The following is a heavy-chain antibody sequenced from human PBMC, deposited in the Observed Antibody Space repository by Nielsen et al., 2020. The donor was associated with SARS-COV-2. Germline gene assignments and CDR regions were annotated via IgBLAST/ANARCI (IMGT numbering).Heavy chain of an antibody. CDR1: GFSRSTSGMC. V-gene: IGHV2-70*11. D-gene: IGHD4-17*01. CDR2: IDWDDDK. Sequence: SGPTLVKPTQTLTLTCTFAGFSRSTSGMCASWIRQHPGKALVWLARIDWDDDKYYSRSLKTRLTISKDTSKIQVVLTITNMDPVDTAMYYCSRMTTVTALDYWGQGTLVTVSS. CDR3: SRMTTVTALDY. J-gene: IGHJ4*02.